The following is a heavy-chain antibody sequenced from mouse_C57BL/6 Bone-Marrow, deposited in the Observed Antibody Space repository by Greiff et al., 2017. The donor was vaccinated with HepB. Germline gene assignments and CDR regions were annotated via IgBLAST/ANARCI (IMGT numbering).Heavy chain of an antibody. CDR3: IKAVSSGSSYTWFAY. V-gene: IGHV7-4*01. D-gene: IGHD1-1*01. CDR1: GFTFNDYQ. Sequence: EVKLMESGGGLVQPGASLRLSCAASGFTFNDYQMSWVRQAPGKAPEWLALIRNKANGYTTEYTASVKGRFTISRDNSQNILNLQMNTLRADDSANYYCIKAVSSGSSYTWFAYWGQGTLVTVSA. J-gene: IGHJ3*01. CDR2: IRNKANGYTT.